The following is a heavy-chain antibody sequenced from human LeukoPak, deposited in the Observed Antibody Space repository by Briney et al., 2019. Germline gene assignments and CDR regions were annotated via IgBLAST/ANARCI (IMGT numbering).Heavy chain of an antibody. Sequence: PSETLSLTCTVSGGSISSGGYYWSWIRQHPGKGLEWIGYIYYSGSTYYNPSLKSRVTISVDTSKNQFSLKLSSVTAADTAVYYCARRRGALTGYGMDVWGQGTTVTVSS. D-gene: IGHD7-27*01. V-gene: IGHV4-31*03. CDR1: GGSISSGGYY. CDR2: IYYSGST. CDR3: ARRRGALTGYGMDV. J-gene: IGHJ6*02.